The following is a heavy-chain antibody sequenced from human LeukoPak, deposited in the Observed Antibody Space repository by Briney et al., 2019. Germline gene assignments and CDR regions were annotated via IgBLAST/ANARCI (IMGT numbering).Heavy chain of an antibody. CDR2: ISSSSSYI. J-gene: IGHJ4*02. CDR1: GFTFSPYN. D-gene: IGHD1-26*01. CDR3: ARAQMGAPTDY. Sequence: GGSLRLSCAASGFTFSPYNMNWVRQAPGKGLEWVSAISSSSSYIYYADSVKGRFTISRDNAKNSLYLQMNSLRAEDTAVYYCARAQMGAPTDYWGQGTLVTVSS. V-gene: IGHV3-21*01.